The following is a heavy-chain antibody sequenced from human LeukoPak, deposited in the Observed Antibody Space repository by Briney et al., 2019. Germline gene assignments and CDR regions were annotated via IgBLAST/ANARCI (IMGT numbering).Heavy chain of an antibody. CDR3: AREFVRSSWPYYYYGMDV. Sequence: GGSLRLSCAGSGFTFSSYWVHWVRQAPGKGLVWVSRINSDGSSTSYADSVKGRFTISRDNAKNTLYLQMNSLRAEDTAVYHCAREFVRSSWPYYYYGMDVWGQGTTVTVSS. D-gene: IGHD6-13*01. CDR2: INSDGSST. V-gene: IGHV3-74*01. CDR1: GFTFSSYW. J-gene: IGHJ6*02.